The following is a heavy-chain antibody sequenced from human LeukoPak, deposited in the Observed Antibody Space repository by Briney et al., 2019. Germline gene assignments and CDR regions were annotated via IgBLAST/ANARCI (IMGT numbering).Heavy chain of an antibody. CDR3: ARARYSSSWQDY. CDR1: GYTFTNYG. J-gene: IGHJ4*02. D-gene: IGHD6-13*01. V-gene: IGHV1-18*01. Sequence: GASVRVSCKASGYTFTNYGISWVRQAPGQGLEWMGWISAYNGNTNYAQKLQGRVTITTDTSTSTAYIELRSLRSDDTAVYYCARARYSSSWQDYWGQGTLVTVSS. CDR2: ISAYNGNT.